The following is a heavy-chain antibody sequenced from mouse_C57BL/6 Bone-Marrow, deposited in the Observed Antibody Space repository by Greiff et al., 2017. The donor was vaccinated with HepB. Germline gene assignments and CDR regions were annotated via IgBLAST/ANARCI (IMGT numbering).Heavy chain of an antibody. Sequence: QVQLQQSGAELARPGASVKLSCKASGYTFTSYGISWVKQRTGQGLEWIGEIYPRSGNTYYNEKFKGKATLTADESSSTAYMELRSLTSEDSAVYFCARPPRQLRLWFAYWGQGTLVTVSA. V-gene: IGHV1-81*01. D-gene: IGHD3-2*02. CDR1: GYTFTSYG. CDR3: ARPPRQLRLWFAY. CDR2: IYPRSGNT. J-gene: IGHJ3*01.